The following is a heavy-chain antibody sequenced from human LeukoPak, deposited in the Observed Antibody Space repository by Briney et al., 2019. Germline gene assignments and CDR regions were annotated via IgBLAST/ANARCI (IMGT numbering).Heavy chain of an antibody. CDR1: GYSISSGYY. CDR3: ARDDPNTLGESNWFDP. V-gene: IGHV4-38-2*02. D-gene: IGHD3-16*01. CDR2: IYHSGST. J-gene: IGHJ5*02. Sequence: PSETLSLTCTVSGYSISSGYYWGWIRQPPGKGLEWIGSIYHSGSTYYNPSLKSRVTISVDTSKNQFSLKLSSVTAADTAVYYCARDDPNTLGESNWFDPWGQGTLVTVSS.